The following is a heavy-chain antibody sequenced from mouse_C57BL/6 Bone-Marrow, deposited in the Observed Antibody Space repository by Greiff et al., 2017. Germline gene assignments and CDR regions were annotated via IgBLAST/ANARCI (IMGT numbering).Heavy chain of an antibody. V-gene: IGHV3-6*01. CDR2: ISYDGSN. J-gene: IGHJ2*01. CDR3: ASGYYVRPFDY. Sequence: EVHLVESGPGLVKPSQSLSLTCSVTGYSITSGYYWNWLRQFPGNTLEWLGYISYDGSNNYNPSLKNRISITRDTSKNQVFLKLNSVTTEDTATYYCASGYYVRPFDYWGQGTTLTVAS. D-gene: IGHD2-3*01. CDR1: GYSITSGYY.